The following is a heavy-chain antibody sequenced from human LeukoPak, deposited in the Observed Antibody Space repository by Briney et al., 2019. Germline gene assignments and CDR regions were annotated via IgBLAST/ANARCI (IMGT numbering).Heavy chain of an antibody. V-gene: IGHV1-2*02. Sequence: ASVKVSCKASGYTFTGYYMHWVRQAPGQGLEWMGWINPNSGGTNYAQKFQGRVTMTRDTSISTAYMELSRLRSDDTAVYYCARDGSSSTSCFDYWGQGTLVTVSS. J-gene: IGHJ4*02. CDR2: INPNSGGT. CDR1: GYTFTGYY. CDR3: ARDGSSSTSCFDY. D-gene: IGHD2-2*01.